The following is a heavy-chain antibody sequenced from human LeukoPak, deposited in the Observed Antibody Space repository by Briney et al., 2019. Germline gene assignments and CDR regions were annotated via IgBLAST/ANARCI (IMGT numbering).Heavy chain of an antibody. CDR2: ICWNSGSI. Sequence: GGSLRLSCAASGFTFDDYAMHWVRQAPGKGLEWVSGICWNSGSIGYADSVKGRFTISRDNAKNSLYLQMNMLRAEDTALYYCAKGPTTVIKPYYFDFWGQGPLVTVSS. CDR3: AKGPTTVIKPYYFDF. CDR1: GFTFDDYA. D-gene: IGHD4-17*01. V-gene: IGHV3-9*01. J-gene: IGHJ4*02.